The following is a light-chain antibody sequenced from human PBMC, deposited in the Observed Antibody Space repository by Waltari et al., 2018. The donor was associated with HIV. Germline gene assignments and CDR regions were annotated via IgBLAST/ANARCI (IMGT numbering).Light chain of an antibody. Sequence: QSALTQPASVSGSPGQSTPISCTGTSSDVGRYDNVPGYQQHPGKAPKLMIFDVSNRPSGVSNRFSGSKSGNTASLTISGLQAEDEADYYCSSYTSSSALAVVFGGGTKLTVL. V-gene: IGLV2-14*03. J-gene: IGLJ2*01. CDR1: SSDVGRYDN. CDR3: SSYTSSSALAVV. CDR2: DVS.